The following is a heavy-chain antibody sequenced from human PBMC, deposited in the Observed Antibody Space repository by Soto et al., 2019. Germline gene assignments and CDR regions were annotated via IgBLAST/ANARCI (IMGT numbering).Heavy chain of an antibody. Sequence: QAQLVESGGGMVQPGRSLRLSCVASGVTFNRYAMHWVRQAPGKGLEWVAVISYDGSNKYYADSVKGRFTISRDNSNNTLYLQMNTLKAEESAVYYCARDHQYHLPSDVWGQGTTVTVS. D-gene: IGHD2-2*01. J-gene: IGHJ6*02. CDR1: GVTFNRYA. CDR3: ARDHQYHLPSDV. V-gene: IGHV3-30*04. CDR2: ISYDGSNK.